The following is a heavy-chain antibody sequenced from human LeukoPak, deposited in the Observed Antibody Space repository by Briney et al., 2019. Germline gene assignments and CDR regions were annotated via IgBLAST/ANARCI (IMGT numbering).Heavy chain of an antibody. Sequence: PSETLSLTCAVYGGSFSGYYWSWIRQPPGKGLEWIGEINHSGSANYNPSLKSRVTISVDTSKNQFSLKLSSVTAADTAVYYCARVSYYYDSSGYPLDYWGQGTLVTVSS. D-gene: IGHD3-22*01. CDR1: GGSFSGYY. CDR2: INHSGSA. V-gene: IGHV4-34*01. J-gene: IGHJ4*02. CDR3: ARVSYYYDSSGYPLDY.